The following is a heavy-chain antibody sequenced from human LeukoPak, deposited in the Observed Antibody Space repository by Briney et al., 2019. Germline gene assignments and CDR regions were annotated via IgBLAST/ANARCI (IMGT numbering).Heavy chain of an antibody. CDR3: ARVIHYYYDSSGYYYEGFDAFDI. CDR1: GGSISSSSYY. D-gene: IGHD3-22*01. V-gene: IGHV4-39*07. Sequence: PETLSLTCTVSGGSISSSSYYWGWIRQPPGKGLEWIGSIYYSGSTYYNPSLKSRVTISVDTSKNQFSLKLSSVTAADTAVYYCARVIHYYYDSSGYYYEGFDAFDIWGQGTMVTVSS. J-gene: IGHJ3*02. CDR2: IYYSGST.